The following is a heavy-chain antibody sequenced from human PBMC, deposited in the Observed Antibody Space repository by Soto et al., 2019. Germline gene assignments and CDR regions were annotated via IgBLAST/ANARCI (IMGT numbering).Heavy chain of an antibody. CDR2: ISDSGYDT. J-gene: IGHJ4*02. V-gene: IGHV3-23*01. CDR3: ANGHKYASEY. CDR1: GFTFSTYG. Sequence: LRLSCAASGFTFSTYGMRWVRQAPNEGLEWVSSISDSGYDTWYADSVRGRFTISRDNSRQMLYLEMNSLRVEDTAVYFCANGHKYASEYWVQGTLVTVSS. D-gene: IGHD2-2*01.